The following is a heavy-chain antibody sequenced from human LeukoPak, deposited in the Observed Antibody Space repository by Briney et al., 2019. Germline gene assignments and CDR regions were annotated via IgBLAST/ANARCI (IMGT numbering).Heavy chain of an antibody. D-gene: IGHD3-10*01. CDR1: GFTFSSYW. CDR2: IKQDGSEK. J-gene: IGHJ6*03. Sequence: GGSLRLSCAASGFTFSSYWMSWVRQAPGKGLEWVANIKQDGSEKYYVDSVKGRFTISRDNAKNSLYLQMNSLRAEDTAVYYCASAGSSLQIYYYYMDVWGKGTTVTVSS. V-gene: IGHV3-7*01. CDR3: ASAGSSLQIYYYYMDV.